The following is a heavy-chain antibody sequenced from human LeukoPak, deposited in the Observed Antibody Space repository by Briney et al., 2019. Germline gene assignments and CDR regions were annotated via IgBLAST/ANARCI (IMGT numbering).Heavy chain of an antibody. CDR2: ISSSSSYI. J-gene: IGHJ5*02. CDR3: ARVVVVAATRWFDP. Sequence: PGGSLRLSCAASGFTFSSYSMNWVRQAPGKGLEWVSAISSSSSYIYYADSAKGRFTISRDNAKNSLYLQMNSLRAEDTAVYYCARVVVVAATRWFDPWGQGTLVTVSS. D-gene: IGHD2-15*01. V-gene: IGHV3-21*01. CDR1: GFTFSSYS.